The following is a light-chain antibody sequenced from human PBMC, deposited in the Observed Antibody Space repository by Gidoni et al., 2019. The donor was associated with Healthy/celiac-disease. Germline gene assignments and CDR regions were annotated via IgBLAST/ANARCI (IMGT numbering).Light chain of an antibody. CDR2: WAS. Sequence: DSVMTQSPDYLAVSLGERATIHCKSSQSVLYSSNNKNYLAWYQQKPGQPPKLLIYWASTRESGVPDRFSGSGSGTDFTLTISSLQAEDVAVYYCQQYYSTPWGFGQGTKVEIK. CDR3: QQYYSTPWG. CDR1: QSVLYSSNNKNY. V-gene: IGKV4-1*01. J-gene: IGKJ1*01.